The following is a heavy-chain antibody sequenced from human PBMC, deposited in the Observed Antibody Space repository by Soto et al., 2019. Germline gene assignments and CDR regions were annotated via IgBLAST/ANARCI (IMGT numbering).Heavy chain of an antibody. CDR1: GYSFTSYW. J-gene: IGHJ6*03. D-gene: IGHD6-19*01. CDR3: ARMSRIAVAGTSDYYYMDV. CDR2: IYPGDSDT. Sequence: GESLKISCKGSGYSFTSYWIGWVRQMPGKGLEWMGIIYPGDSDTRYSPSFQGQVTISADKSISTAYLQWSSLKASDTAMYYCARMSRIAVAGTSDYYYMDVWGKGTTVTVPS. V-gene: IGHV5-51*01.